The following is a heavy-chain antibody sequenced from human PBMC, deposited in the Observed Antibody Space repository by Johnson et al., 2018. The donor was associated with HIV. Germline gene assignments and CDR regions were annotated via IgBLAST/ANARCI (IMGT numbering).Heavy chain of an antibody. CDR3: AKESRGLLGLRWAM. Sequence: QVQLVESGGGVVQPGRSLRLSCAASGFTFSSYGMHWVRQAPGKGLEWVAVISYDGSNKYYADSVKGRFTISRDNSKNTLYLQMNSLRAEDTAVYYCAKESRGLLGLRWAMWG. CDR2: ISYDGSNK. V-gene: IGHV3-30*18. CDR1: GFTFSSYG. D-gene: IGHD3-10*01. J-gene: IGHJ1*01.